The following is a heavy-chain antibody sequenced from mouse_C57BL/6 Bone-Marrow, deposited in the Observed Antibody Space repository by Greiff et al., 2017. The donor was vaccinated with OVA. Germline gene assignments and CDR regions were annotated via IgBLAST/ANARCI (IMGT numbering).Heavy chain of an antibody. D-gene: IGHD2-3*01. CDR2: FTMYSDAT. J-gene: IGHJ2*01. V-gene: IGHV1-49*01. CDR1: YFAFLASA. Sequence: LKESGAELVRPGSSVKLSCKDSYFAFLASAMHWVKQRPGHGLEWIGSFTMYSDATEYSENFKGKATLTANTSPSTAYMARSSLTSEDSADYYSGRGRDDGYLDYWGKGTTLTVSS. CDR3: GRGRDDGYLDY.